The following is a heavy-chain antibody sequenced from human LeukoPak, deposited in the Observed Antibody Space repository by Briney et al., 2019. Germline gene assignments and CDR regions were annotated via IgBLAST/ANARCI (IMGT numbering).Heavy chain of an antibody. CDR3: ARGRDETSSSTWQY. CDR1: GFSFSSYW. J-gene: IGHJ4*02. V-gene: IGHV3-74*01. D-gene: IGHD2/OR15-2a*01. Sequence: PGGSLRLSCTASGFSFSSYWMDWVRQAPGKGLVWVARLKSDGTEISYADSVKGRVTIPRDNAKNTLYLQMDSLRAEDTAVYYCARGRDETSSSTWQYWGQGTRVTVSS. CDR2: LKSDGTEI.